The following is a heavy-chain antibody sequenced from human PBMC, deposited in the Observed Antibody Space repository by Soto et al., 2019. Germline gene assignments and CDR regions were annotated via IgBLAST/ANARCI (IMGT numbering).Heavy chain of an antibody. J-gene: IGHJ6*03. CDR1: GGSISSGGYY. D-gene: IGHD3-3*01. Sequence: TLSLTCTVSGGSISSGGYYWSWIRQHPGKGLEWIGYIYYSGSTYYNPSLKSRVTISVDTSKNQFSLKLSSVTAADTAVYYCAREGERFLEWPARYYYMDVWGKGTTVTVSS. CDR3: AREGERFLEWPARYYYMDV. CDR2: IYYSGST. V-gene: IGHV4-31*03.